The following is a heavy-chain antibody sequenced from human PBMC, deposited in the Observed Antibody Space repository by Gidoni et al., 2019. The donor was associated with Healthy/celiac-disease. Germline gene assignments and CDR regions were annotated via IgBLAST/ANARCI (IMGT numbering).Heavy chain of an antibody. CDR3: ARSPYYYGSGNYPLDY. J-gene: IGHJ4*02. Sequence: VQLQASVPGLVKPSETLSLTCTVSGGSLSSYYWSCIRQPPGKGLEWIGYICYSGSTNYNPSGSTNYNPSLKSRVTISVDTSKNQFSLNLSSVTAADTAVYYCARSPYYYGSGNYPLDYWGQGTLVTVSS. CDR2: ICYSGSTNYNPSGST. CDR1: GGSLSSYY. D-gene: IGHD3-10*01. V-gene: IGHV4-59*01.